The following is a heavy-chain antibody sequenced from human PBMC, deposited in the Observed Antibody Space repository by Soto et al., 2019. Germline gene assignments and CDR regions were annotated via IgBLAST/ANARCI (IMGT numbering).Heavy chain of an antibody. CDR3: ARGVVRNYVFDY. Sequence: SETLSLTCTVSGGSVNSGTDYWSWIRQPPGKGLEWIGYIYYSGSTYYNPSLKSRVTISVDASKNQFSLKLSSVTAADTAVYYCARGVVRNYVFDYWGQGTLVTVSS. J-gene: IGHJ4*02. CDR2: IYYSGST. D-gene: IGHD1-7*01. V-gene: IGHV4-30-4*08. CDR1: GGSVNSGTDY.